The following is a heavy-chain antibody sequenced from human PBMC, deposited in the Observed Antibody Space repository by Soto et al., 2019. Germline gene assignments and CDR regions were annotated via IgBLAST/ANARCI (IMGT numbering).Heavy chain of an antibody. Sequence: GGSLRLSCAASGFTFSSYGMHWVRQAPGKGLEWVAVIWYDGSNKYYADSVKGRFTISRDNSKNTLYLQMNSLRAEDTAVYLCAREVDIVEEPAAMGVLDFDNWGQGTMVTVSS. CDR1: GFTFSSYG. CDR3: AREVDIVEEPAAMGVLDFDN. D-gene: IGHD2-2*03. V-gene: IGHV3-33*01. J-gene: IGHJ3*02. CDR2: IWYDGSNK.